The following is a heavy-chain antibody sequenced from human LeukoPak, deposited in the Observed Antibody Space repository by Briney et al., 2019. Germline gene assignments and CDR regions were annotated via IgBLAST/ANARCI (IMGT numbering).Heavy chain of an antibody. J-gene: IGHJ5*02. CDR3: ARDNSVGDNAWWFDP. D-gene: IGHD1-26*01. CDR2: INPTGGST. CDR1: GYTFTDYY. V-gene: IGHV1-46*01. Sequence: GASVKVSCKASGYTFTDYYMHWVRQAPGQELGWMGRINPTGGSTGYAQKFQGRVTMTRDMSTSKDYMELSSLRSEDTAIYYCARDNSVGDNAWWFDPWGQGTLVTVSS.